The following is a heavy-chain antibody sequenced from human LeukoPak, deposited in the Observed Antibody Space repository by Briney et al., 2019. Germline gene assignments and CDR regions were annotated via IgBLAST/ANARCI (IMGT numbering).Heavy chain of an antibody. V-gene: IGHV3-23*01. CDR3: ARDRSYGRFFDY. D-gene: IGHD5-18*01. J-gene: IGHJ4*02. CDR1: GFTFSSYW. Sequence: GGSLRLSCAASGFTFSSYWMSWVRQAPGKGLEWVSTISGSDSSTYYADSVKGRFTISRDNSKNTLYLQMNSLRAEDTAVYYCARDRSYGRFFDYWGQGTLVTVSS. CDR2: ISGSDSST.